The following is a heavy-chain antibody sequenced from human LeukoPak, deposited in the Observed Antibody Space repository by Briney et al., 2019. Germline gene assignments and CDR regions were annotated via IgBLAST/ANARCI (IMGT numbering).Heavy chain of an antibody. J-gene: IGHJ5*02. CDR3: ARAWSVGWFDP. CDR1: GGSISSYY. Sequence: PSETLSLTCTVSGGSISSYYWSWIRQPPGKGLEWIGEINHSGSTNYNPSLKSRVTISVDTSKNQYSLKLSSVTAADTAVYYCARAWSVGWFDPWGQGTLVTVSS. V-gene: IGHV4-34*01. D-gene: IGHD4-23*01. CDR2: INHSGST.